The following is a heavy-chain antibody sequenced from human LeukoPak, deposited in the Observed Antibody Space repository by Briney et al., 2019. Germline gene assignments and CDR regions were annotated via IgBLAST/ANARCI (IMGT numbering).Heavy chain of an antibody. CDR3: ARVEDCSSTSCSEYFQH. J-gene: IGHJ1*01. Sequence: GGSLRLSCAASGFTFSSYWMSWVRQAPRKGLEWVANIKQDGSEKYYVDSVKGRFTISRDNAKNSLYLQMNSLRAEDTAVYYCARVEDCSSTSCSEYFQHWGQGTLVTVSS. CDR2: IKQDGSEK. CDR1: GFTFSSYW. D-gene: IGHD2-2*01. V-gene: IGHV3-7*01.